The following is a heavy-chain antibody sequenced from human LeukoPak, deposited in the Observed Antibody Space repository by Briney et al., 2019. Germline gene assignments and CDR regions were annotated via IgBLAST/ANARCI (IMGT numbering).Heavy chain of an antibody. CDR3: ARWSSGWEFDY. CDR2: IKDDGTEK. Sequence: GGSLRLSCAASGFTFSSSWMTWVRQAPGKGLEWVAHIKDDGTEKYYVDSVKGRFTISKDNAKNSVYLQMNSLRGEDTAVYYCARWSSGWEFDYWGQGTLVSVSS. V-gene: IGHV3-7*05. CDR1: GFTFSSSW. D-gene: IGHD6-19*01. J-gene: IGHJ4*02.